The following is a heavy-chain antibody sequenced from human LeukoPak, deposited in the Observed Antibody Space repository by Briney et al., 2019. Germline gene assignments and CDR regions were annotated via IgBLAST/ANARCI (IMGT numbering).Heavy chain of an antibody. V-gene: IGHV3-73*01. J-gene: IGHJ4*02. CDR2: IRSKANSYAT. CDR3: TRSYAGTTAPGGY. Sequence: GGSLRLSCAASGFTFSGSAMHWVRQASGKGLEWVGRIRSKANSYATAYAASVKGRFTISRDDSKNTAYLQMNSLKTEDTAVYYCTRSYAGTTAPGGYWGQGTLVTISS. CDR1: GFTFSGSA. D-gene: IGHD1-1*01.